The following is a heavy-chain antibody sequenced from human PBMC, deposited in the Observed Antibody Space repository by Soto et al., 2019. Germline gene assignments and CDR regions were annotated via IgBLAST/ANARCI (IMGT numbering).Heavy chain of an antibody. V-gene: IGHV1-69*06. D-gene: IGHD6-19*01. Sequence: QVQLVQSGAEVKKPGSSVKVSCKASGGTFSSLAISWVRQAPGQGLEWMGGLVPVFGTANYAQKFQDRVIMTADKSTSTSYMELSSLRSEDTAVYYCARSPGVLDYWGQGTLVTVSS. CDR1: GGTFSSLA. CDR2: LVPVFGTA. CDR3: ARSPGVLDY. J-gene: IGHJ4*02.